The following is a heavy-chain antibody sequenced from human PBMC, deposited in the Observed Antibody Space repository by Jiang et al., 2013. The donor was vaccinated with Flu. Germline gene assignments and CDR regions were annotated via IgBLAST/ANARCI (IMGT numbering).Heavy chain of an antibody. CDR1: GGSINSGHYY. CDR2: IYYSGST. D-gene: IGHD3-10*01. V-gene: IGHV4-31*01. Sequence: GSGLVKPSQTLSLTCTVSGGSINSGHYYWSWIRQHPGKGLEWIGYIYYSGSTYYNPSLKSLLIISVDTSKNQFTLKLSSVTAADTAVYYCARITPLMSMVRGVIRESYFDPWGQGTLVTVSS. CDR3: ARITPLMSMVRGVIRESYFDP. J-gene: IGHJ5*02.